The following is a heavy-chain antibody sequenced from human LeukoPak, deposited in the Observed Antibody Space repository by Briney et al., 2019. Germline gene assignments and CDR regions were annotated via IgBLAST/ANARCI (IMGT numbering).Heavy chain of an antibody. V-gene: IGHV3-23*01. D-gene: IGHD1-26*01. J-gene: IGHJ4*02. CDR3: ARTEWELLRGNFDY. Sequence: GGSLRLSCAASGFTFSSYAMSWVRQAPGKGLEWVSAISGSGGSAYYADSVKGRFTISRDNSKNTLYLQMNSLRAEDTAVYYCARTEWELLRGNFDYWGQGTLVTVSS. CDR1: GFTFSSYA. CDR2: ISGSGGSA.